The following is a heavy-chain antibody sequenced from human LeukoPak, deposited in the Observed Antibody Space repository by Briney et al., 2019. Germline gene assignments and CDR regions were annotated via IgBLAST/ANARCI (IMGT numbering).Heavy chain of an antibody. CDR1: GDSISSYY. V-gene: IGHV4-59*01. J-gene: IGHJ4*02. Sequence: SETLSLTCIVSGDSISSYYWSWIRQPPGKGLEWIGYIYYSGSTNYNPSLKSRVTISVDASKNHFSLKLSSVTAADTAVYYCARDRSLGIIDYWGQGALVTVSS. CDR3: ARDRSLGIIDY. CDR2: IYYSGST. D-gene: IGHD3-16*01.